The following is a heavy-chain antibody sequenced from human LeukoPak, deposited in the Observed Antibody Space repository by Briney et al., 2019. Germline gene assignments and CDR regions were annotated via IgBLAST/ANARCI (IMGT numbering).Heavy chain of an antibody. J-gene: IGHJ5*02. CDR2: TNPNNGGT. V-gene: IGHV1-2*02. CDR1: GYTFTGYH. D-gene: IGHD2-21*01. Sequence: ASVKVSCKASGYTFTGYHLHWVRQAPGQGLEWMGWTNPNNGGTYYAQTFQGRVTMTRDTSISTAYMEVSRLRSDDTAIYYCARHVAASVWFDPWGQGTLVTVSS. CDR3: ARHVAASVWFDP.